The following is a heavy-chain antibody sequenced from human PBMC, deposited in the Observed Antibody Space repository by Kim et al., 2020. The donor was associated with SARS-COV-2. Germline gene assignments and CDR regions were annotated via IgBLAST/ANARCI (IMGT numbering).Heavy chain of an antibody. CDR1: GFTFSSYA. Sequence: GGSLRLSCAASGFTFSSYAMRWVRQAPGKGLEWVSRISGSGGSTFYADSVKGRFTISRDNAKNTLYLQMNSLRAEDTAVYYCTKALEDTYYYDSSGYSLWGQGTMVTVSS. CDR2: ISGSGGST. CDR3: TKALEDTYYYDSSGYSL. J-gene: IGHJ4*02. V-gene: IGHV3-23*01. D-gene: IGHD3-22*01.